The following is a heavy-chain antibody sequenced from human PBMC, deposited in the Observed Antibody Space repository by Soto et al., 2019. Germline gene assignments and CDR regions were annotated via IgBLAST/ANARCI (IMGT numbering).Heavy chain of an antibody. CDR1: GYTFTSYY. J-gene: IGHJ6*02. Sequence: GASLKVSCKASGYTFTSYYMHWVRQAPGQGLEWMGIINPSGGSTSYAQKFQGRVTMTRDTSTSTVYMELSSLRSEDTAVYYRARDLGPKITIFGVVPYYYYGMDVWGQGTTVTVSS. CDR3: ARDLGPKITIFGVVPYYYYGMDV. CDR2: INPSGGST. D-gene: IGHD3-3*01. V-gene: IGHV1-46*01.